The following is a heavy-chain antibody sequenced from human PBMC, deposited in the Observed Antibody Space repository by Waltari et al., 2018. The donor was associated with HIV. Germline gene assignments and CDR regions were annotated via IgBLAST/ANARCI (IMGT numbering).Heavy chain of an antibody. D-gene: IGHD4-17*01. CDR1: GFTFSSYA. J-gene: IGHJ1*01. V-gene: IGHV3-30*04. CDR3: ARADYGEQGFQYFQH. CDR2: ISYDGSNK. Sequence: QVQLVESGGGVVQPGRSLRLSCAASGFTFSSYAMHWVRQAPGKGLEWVAVISYDGSNKYYADSVKGRFTISKDNSKNTLYLQMNSLRAEDTAVYYCARADYGEQGFQYFQHWGQGTLVTVSS.